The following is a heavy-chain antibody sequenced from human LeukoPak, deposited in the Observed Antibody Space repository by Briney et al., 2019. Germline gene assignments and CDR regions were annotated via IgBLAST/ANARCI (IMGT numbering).Heavy chain of an antibody. D-gene: IGHD4-17*01. CDR3: AKSATTVTSNFEY. V-gene: IGHV3-23*01. CDR2: ISGSGGGT. CDR1: GFTFRSHG. J-gene: IGHJ4*02. Sequence: GGSLRLSCAASGFTFRSHGMSWVRQAPGKGLEWVSGISGSGGGTFYADSVRGRFTISRDNSKNTVYLQMNSLRAEDTAVYYCAKSATTVTSNFEYWGQGTLVTVSS.